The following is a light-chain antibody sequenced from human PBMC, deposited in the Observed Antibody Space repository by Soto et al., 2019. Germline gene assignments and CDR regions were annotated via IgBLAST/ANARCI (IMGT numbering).Light chain of an antibody. Sequence: EIVMTQSPDTLSVSPGDRATLSCRASQTVSTNLAWYQHKPGQAPRLLIYGASTRATGVPDRFSGSGSRTEFTLTISSLQSEDFAVYYCQQYNSWPPLTFGQGTKVEIK. CDR3: QQYNSWPPLT. V-gene: IGKV3-15*01. CDR2: GAS. J-gene: IGKJ1*01. CDR1: QTVSTN.